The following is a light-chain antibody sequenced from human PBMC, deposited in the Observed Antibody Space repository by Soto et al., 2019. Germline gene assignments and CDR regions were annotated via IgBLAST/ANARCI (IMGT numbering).Light chain of an antibody. J-gene: IGKJ5*01. CDR2: AAS. V-gene: IGKV1-9*01. CDR3: QQLNSYPSIT. CDR1: QGISSY. Sequence: DIQLTQSPSFLSASVVDRVTITCRASQGISSYLAWYQQKPGKAPKLLIYAASTLQSGVPSRFSGSGSGTEFTLTISGLQPEDFATYYCQQLNSYPSITFGQGTRLEIK.